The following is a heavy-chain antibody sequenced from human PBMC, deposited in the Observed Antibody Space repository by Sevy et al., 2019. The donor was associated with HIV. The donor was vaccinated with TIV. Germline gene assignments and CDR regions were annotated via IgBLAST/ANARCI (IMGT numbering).Heavy chain of an antibody. CDR2: ISNSGST. CDR3: ARGQRYGFWSGYPDYFDY. CDR1: GGSASSGDHY. Sequence: SETLSLTCAVSGGSASSGDHYWNWIRQHPGKGLEWIGYISNSGSTDYNPSLKSRASISVDTSNKQFSLKLTLTSVTAADTATSYCARGQRYGFWSGYPDYFDYWGQGTLVTVSS. D-gene: IGHD3-3*01. J-gene: IGHJ4*02. V-gene: IGHV4-31*11.